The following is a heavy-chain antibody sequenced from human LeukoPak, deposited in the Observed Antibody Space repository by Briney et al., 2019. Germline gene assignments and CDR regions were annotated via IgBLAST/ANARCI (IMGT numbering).Heavy chain of an antibody. CDR1: GFTVSSNY. D-gene: IGHD3-10*01. V-gene: IGHV3-53*01. CDR3: ARGGSWFGEFRWWYMDV. CDR2: IYSGGST. Sequence: GGSLRLSCAAFGFTVSSNYMSWVRQAPGKGLEWVSVIYSGGSTYYVDSVEGRFIISRDNSKNTVYLQMNLLRAEDTAVYYCARGGSWFGEFRWWYMDVWGKGTTVTISS. J-gene: IGHJ6*03.